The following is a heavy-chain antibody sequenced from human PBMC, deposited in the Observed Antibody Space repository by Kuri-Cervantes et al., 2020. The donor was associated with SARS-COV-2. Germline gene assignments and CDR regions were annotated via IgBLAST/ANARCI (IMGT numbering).Heavy chain of an antibody. Sequence: SETLSLTCTVSGGSITSNYNWGWIRQPPGKGLEWIGTISYSGHIYYNPSLKSRVAMFIDTSKNQFSLKLYSLTAADTSVYYCARHMYKSNPGDAFDISGRGTLVTVSS. CDR3: ARHMYKSNPGDAFDI. CDR1: GGSITSNYN. J-gene: IGHJ3*02. V-gene: IGHV4-39*01. D-gene: IGHD1-20*01. CDR2: ISYSGHI.